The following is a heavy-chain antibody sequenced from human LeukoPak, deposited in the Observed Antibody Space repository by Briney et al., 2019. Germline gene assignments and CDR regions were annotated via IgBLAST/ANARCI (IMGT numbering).Heavy chain of an antibody. V-gene: IGHV1-18*01. CDR1: GYTFTSYG. Sequence: ASVKVSCKASGYTFTSYGISWVRQAPGQGLEWMGWISAYNGSTNYAQKLQGRVTMTTDTSTSTAYMELRSLRSDDTAVYYCARERDWEIFGVVIKGNYYGMDVWGQGTTVTVSS. J-gene: IGHJ6*02. CDR3: ARERDWEIFGVVIKGNYYGMDV. CDR2: ISAYNGST. D-gene: IGHD3-3*01.